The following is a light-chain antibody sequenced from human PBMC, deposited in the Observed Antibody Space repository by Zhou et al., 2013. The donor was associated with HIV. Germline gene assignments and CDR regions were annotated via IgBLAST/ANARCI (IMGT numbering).Light chain of an antibody. J-gene: IGKJ1*01. CDR1: LNITTA. V-gene: IGKV1-5*03. CDR3: QQCDSYSWT. Sequence: IQLTQSPSALSASVGDKITITCRSSLNITTALAWYQQKPGKAPKLLIYKASSLETGVPSRFSGSGSGTEFTLTISSLQPDDFATYYCQQCDSYSWTFGQGTKVEIK. CDR2: KAS.